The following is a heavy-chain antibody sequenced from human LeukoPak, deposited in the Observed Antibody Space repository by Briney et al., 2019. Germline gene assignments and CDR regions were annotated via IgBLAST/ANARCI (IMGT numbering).Heavy chain of an antibody. J-gene: IGHJ4*02. CDR3: AKATGNLGN. D-gene: IGHD1-1*01. V-gene: IGHV3-48*04. CDR2: ISSNGSTI. Sequence: PGGSLRLSCAASGFTFSSYGMNWVRQAPGKGLEWVSYISSNGSTIYYADSVKGRFTISRDNAKNSLYLQMNSLRAEDTAIYYCAKATGNLGNWGQGTQVTVSS. CDR1: GFTFSSYG.